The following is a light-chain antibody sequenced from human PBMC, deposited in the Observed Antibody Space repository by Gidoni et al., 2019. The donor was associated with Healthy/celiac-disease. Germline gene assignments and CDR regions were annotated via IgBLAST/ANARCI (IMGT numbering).Light chain of an antibody. J-gene: IGKJ1*01. CDR1: QSVSSN. CDR2: GAS. CDR3: QQYNNWPPWT. Sequence: EIVMTQSPATLSVSPGERATLSCRASQSVSSNLAWSQQKPGQAPRLLIYGASTRATGIPALFSGSGSGTEFTLTLSSLQSEDFAVYYCQQYNNWPPWTFGQGTKVEIK. V-gene: IGKV3-15*01.